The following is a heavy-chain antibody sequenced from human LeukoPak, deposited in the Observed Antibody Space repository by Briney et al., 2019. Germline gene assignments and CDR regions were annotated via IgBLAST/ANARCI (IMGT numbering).Heavy chain of an antibody. J-gene: IGHJ4*02. Sequence: SETLSLTCTVSGGSISSGDYYWSWIRQPPGKGLEWIGYIYYSGSTYYNPSLKSRVTISVDTSKNQFSLKVSSVTAADTAVYYCARQGTLGSYQTFDYWGQGTLVTVSS. D-gene: IGHD3-16*02. CDR1: GGSISSGDYY. CDR2: IYYSGST. V-gene: IGHV4-30-4*01. CDR3: ARQGTLGSYQTFDY.